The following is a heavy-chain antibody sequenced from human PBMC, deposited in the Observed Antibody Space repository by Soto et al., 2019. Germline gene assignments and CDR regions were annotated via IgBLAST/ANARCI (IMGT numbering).Heavy chain of an antibody. V-gene: IGHV6-1*01. Sequence: SQTLSLTFAISGDSVSSNSAAWNWIRKSPSKGLEWLGRTYHRAQWHNYSCKSVKSRININPDTSKNQFSLQLNSVTPDDTAVYYCARDRAQFGMDVWGQGTTVTVSS. CDR2: TYHRAQWHN. CDR1: GDSVSSNSAA. J-gene: IGHJ6*02. CDR3: ARDRAQFGMDV. D-gene: IGHD3-10*01.